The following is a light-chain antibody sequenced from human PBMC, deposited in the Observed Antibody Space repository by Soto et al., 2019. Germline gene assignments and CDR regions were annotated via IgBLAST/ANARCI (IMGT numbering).Light chain of an antibody. Sequence: EVVLTQSPATLSVSPGAGATLSCRASQTISTNLAWYQHKPGQPPSLLIYGAATRATGVPARFSGSWSGTQFTLTITSLQSEDFAVYYCQQYNTWTWTFGQGTKVEIK. CDR1: QTISTN. CDR3: QQYNTWTWT. J-gene: IGKJ1*01. V-gene: IGKV3-15*01. CDR2: GAA.